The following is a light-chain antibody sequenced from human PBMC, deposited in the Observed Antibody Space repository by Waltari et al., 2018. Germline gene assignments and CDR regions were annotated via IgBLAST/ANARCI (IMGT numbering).Light chain of an antibody. CDR3: SSYISSSTLEL. CDR1: SSDVGGYTY. V-gene: IGLV2-14*03. CDR2: DVS. J-gene: IGLJ2*01. Sequence: SALTQPASVSGSPGQSITISCPGTSSDVGGYTYVSWYQQHPGKAPKLMIYDVSNRPSGVSNRFSGSKSGNTASLTISGLQAEDEADYYCSSYISSSTLELFGGGTSLTVL.